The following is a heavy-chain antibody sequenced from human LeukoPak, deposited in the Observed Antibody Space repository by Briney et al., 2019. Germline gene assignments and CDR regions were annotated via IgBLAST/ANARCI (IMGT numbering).Heavy chain of an antibody. CDR3: ARDPYSGSYGADYYYYMDV. CDR2: ISSSSSYI. J-gene: IGHJ6*03. Sequence: PGGSLRLSCAASGFTLSSYSMNWVRQAPGKGLEWVSSISSSSSYIYYADSVKGRFTISRDNAKSSLYLQMNSLRAEDTAVYYCARDPYSGSYGADYYYYMDVWGKGTTVTISS. D-gene: IGHD1-26*01. V-gene: IGHV3-21*01. CDR1: GFTLSSYS.